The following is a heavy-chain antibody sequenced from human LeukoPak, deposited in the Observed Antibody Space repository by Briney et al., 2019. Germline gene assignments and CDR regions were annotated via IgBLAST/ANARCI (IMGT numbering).Heavy chain of an antibody. Sequence: SETLSLTCAVYGGSFSGYYWSWIRQPPGKGLEWIGEISHSGSTNYNPSLKSRVTISVDTSKNQFSLKLSFVTAADTAVYYCARVKGLFDYWGQGTLVTVSS. CDR1: GGSFSGYY. J-gene: IGHJ4*02. CDR3: ARVKGLFDY. V-gene: IGHV4-34*01. CDR2: ISHSGST.